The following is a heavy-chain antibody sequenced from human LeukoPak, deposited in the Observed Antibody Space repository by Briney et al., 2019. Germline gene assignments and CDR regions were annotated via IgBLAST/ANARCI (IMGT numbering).Heavy chain of an antibody. CDR2: IYYSGST. J-gene: IGHJ5*02. CDR3: ARPYSSSSTWFDP. CDR1: GGSISSSSHY. D-gene: IGHD6-6*01. Sequence: SETLSLACTVCGGSISSSSHYWGWIRQPPGKGLEWIGSIYYSGSTYYNPSLRSRVTISVDTSKNQFSLKLSSVTAADTAVYYCARPYSSSSTWFDPWGQGTLVTVSS. V-gene: IGHV4-39*01.